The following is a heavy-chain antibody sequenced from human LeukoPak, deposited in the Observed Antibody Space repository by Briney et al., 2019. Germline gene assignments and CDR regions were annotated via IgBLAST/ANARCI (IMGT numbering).Heavy chain of an antibody. D-gene: IGHD2-2*01. V-gene: IGHV3-23*01. Sequence: PGGSLRLSCAASGFLFSDYGMHWVRQAPGEGLEWVAFISQSGGRSTDYADSVRGRFTISRDNSEDTLYLQMNSLRAEDTAVYHCARDLGCSTSSCRYNWFDPWGQGTLVTVSS. J-gene: IGHJ5*02. CDR2: ISQSGGRST. CDR3: ARDLGCSTSSCRYNWFDP. CDR1: GFLFSDYG.